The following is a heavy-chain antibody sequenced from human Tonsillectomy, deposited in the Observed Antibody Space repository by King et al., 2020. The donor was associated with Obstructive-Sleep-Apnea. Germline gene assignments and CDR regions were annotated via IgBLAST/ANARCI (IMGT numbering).Heavy chain of an antibody. CDR2: INTNTGNP. CDR1: GYSFTSYA. D-gene: IGHD6-13*01. V-gene: IGHV7-4-1*02. Sequence: VQLVQSGSELKTPGASVKVSCKASGYSFTSYAMNWVRQAPGQGLEWMGRINTNTGNPTYAQGFTGRFVFSLDTSGSTAYLQISSLKAEDTAVYYCARMVYSSSWYRFFDSWGQRTLVTVSS. CDR3: ARMVYSSSWYRFFDS. J-gene: IGHJ4*02.